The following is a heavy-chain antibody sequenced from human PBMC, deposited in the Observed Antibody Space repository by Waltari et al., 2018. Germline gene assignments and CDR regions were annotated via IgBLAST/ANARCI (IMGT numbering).Heavy chain of an antibody. Sequence: EVQLVESGGGLVQPGRSLRLSCAASGFTFDDYAMPWVRQATGKGLEWVSGISWNSGSIGYADSVKGRFTISRDNAKNSLYLQMNSLRAEDTALYYCAKDRGSSWFYYFDYWGQGTLVTVSS. CDR3: AKDRGSSWFYYFDY. J-gene: IGHJ4*02. CDR2: ISWNSGSI. CDR1: GFTFDDYA. D-gene: IGHD6-13*01. V-gene: IGHV3-9*01.